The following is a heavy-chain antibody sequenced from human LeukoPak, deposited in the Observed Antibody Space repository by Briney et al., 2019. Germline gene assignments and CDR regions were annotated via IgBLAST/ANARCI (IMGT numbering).Heavy chain of an antibody. D-gene: IGHD1-26*01. CDR2: ISYSGGT. CDR1: GGSISGYY. J-gene: IGHJ4*02. Sequence: PGGSLRLSCTVSGGSISGYYWSWIRQPPGKGLEWIGFISYSGGTNYNPSLKSRVTISVDTSKNQFSLKLNSVTAADTAVYYCARHGGSYTFDYWGQGTLVTVSS. CDR3: ARHGGSYTFDY. V-gene: IGHV4-59*08.